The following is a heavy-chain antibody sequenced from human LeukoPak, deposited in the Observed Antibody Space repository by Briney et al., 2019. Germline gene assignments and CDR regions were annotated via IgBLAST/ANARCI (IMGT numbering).Heavy chain of an antibody. CDR3: ARSGFCTSSTCFRESDGLDV. CDR1: GYSFTANG. J-gene: IGHJ3*01. CDR2: ISPDNDDT. Sequence: AAVKVSCNASGYSFTANGISWVWQTPGQGIEWMGWISPDNDDTKYAQKLQGRVVLTTDTSTSTAYMELTSLRSGDTAVYYCARSGFCTSSTCFRESDGLDVWGQGTMLTVSS. V-gene: IGHV1-18*01. D-gene: IGHD2-8*01.